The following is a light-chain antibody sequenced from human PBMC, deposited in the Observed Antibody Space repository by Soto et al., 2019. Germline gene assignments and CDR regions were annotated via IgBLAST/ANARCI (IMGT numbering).Light chain of an antibody. CDR3: SSYTSSSALYV. CDR1: SSNIGAGYD. V-gene: IGLV1-40*01. Sequence: QSLLTQPPSVSGAPGQMVTISSTGSSSNIGAGYDVHWSQQRPGTAPKLLRYGNSNRPSGVPDRFSGSNSGTSASLAIXGLQAEDEADYYCSSYTSSSALYVFVTGTKVTVL. CDR2: GNS. J-gene: IGLJ1*01.